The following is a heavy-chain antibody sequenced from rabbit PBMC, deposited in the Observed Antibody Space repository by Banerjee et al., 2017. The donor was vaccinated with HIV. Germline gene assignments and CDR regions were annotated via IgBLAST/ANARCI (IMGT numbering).Heavy chain of an antibody. CDR3: ARRGDAGAGYAFNL. J-gene: IGHJ4*01. D-gene: IGHD6-1*01. V-gene: IGHV1S40*01. CDR2: IYTGSSGNT. Sequence: QSLEESGGDLVKPGASLTLTCTASGFSFSSSYNVHWVRQAPGKGLEWIGCIYTGSSGNTWFASWVNGRFTISKASSTTVTLQMTSLTAADTATYFCARRGDAGAGYAFNLWGQGTLVTVS. CDR1: GFSFSSSYN.